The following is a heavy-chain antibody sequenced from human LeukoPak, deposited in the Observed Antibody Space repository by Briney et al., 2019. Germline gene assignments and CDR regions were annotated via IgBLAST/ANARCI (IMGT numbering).Heavy chain of an antibody. CDR1: AYTFTNYD. J-gene: IGHJ4*02. Sequence: ASVKVSCKASAYTFTNYDISWVRQAPGQGLEWMGWISAYSGDTNYAQKVQGRVTMTTDTSTSTAYMELRSLRSDDTAVYYCARDSKSYSSGCGDYWGQGTLVTVSS. CDR2: ISAYSGDT. V-gene: IGHV1-18*01. CDR3: ARDSKSYSSGCGDY. D-gene: IGHD6-19*01.